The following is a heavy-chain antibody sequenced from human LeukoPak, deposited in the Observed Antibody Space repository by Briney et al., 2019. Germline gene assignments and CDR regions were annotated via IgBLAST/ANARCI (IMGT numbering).Heavy chain of an antibody. CDR2: IYYSGST. CDR1: GGSLGSGDYY. D-gene: IGHD3-10*01. V-gene: IGHV4-30-4*01. CDR3: ARVEYGSGLLYGMDV. J-gene: IGHJ6*02. Sequence: SQTLSLTCTVSGGSLGSGDYYWSWIRQPPGKGLEWIGYIYYSGSTYYNPSLKSRVTISVDTSKNQFSLKLSSVTAADTAVYYCARVEYGSGLLYGMDVWGQGTTVTVS.